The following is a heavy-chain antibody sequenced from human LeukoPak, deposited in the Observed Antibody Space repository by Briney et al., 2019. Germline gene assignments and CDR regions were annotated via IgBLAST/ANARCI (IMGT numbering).Heavy chain of an antibody. J-gene: IGHJ4*02. CDR1: GGSISSGGYY. V-gene: IGHV4-31*03. Sequence: SETLSLTCTVSGGSISSGGYYWSWIRHHPGKGLEWIGYIYYSGSTYYNPSLKSRVTISVDTSKNQFSLKLSSVTAADTAVYYCARDRRGKVRGVIGYFDYWGQGTLVTVSS. D-gene: IGHD3-10*01. CDR2: IYYSGST. CDR3: ARDRRGKVRGVIGYFDY.